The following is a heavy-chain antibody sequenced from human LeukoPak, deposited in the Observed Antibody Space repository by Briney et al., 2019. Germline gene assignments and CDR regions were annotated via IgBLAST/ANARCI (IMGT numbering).Heavy chain of an antibody. Sequence: GGSLRLSCAASGFIFSNYAMSWVRQAPGKGLEWVSAIDSTGAYTCYADSVKGRFTISKDSSKTILYLQMNSLRAEDAAVYFCAKGSAAGRPYYFDYWGQGTLVTVSS. V-gene: IGHV3-23*01. CDR2: IDSTGAYT. CDR1: GFIFSNYA. D-gene: IGHD6-25*01. J-gene: IGHJ4*02. CDR3: AKGSAAGRPYYFDY.